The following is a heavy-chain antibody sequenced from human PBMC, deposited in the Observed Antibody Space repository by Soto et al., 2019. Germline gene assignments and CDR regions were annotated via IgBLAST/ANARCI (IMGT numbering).Heavy chain of an antibody. CDR2: LNSDGSSR. CDR1: GFTFNSYW. J-gene: IGHJ6*02. Sequence: EVQLVESGGGLIQPGGSLRLSCAASGFTFNSYWMHWVRQAPGKGLVWVSRLNSDGSSRYYGDSMKGRFIISRDNAKNTPYLQINSLRDEDTAVCYCARGLKNKYGMDVWGQGTTVTVSS. V-gene: IGHV3-74*01. D-gene: IGHD3-16*01. CDR3: ARGLKNKYGMDV.